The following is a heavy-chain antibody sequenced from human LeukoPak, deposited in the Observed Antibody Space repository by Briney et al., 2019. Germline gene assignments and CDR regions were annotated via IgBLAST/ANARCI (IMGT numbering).Heavy chain of an antibody. J-gene: IGHJ6*03. CDR3: AGRGDDSGYYYIDV. CDR1: GYTFTGYY. CDR2: INPNSGGT. V-gene: IGHV1-2*02. D-gene: IGHD5-12*01. Sequence: GASVKVSCKASGYTFTGYYMHWVRQAPGQGLEWMGWINPNSGGTNYAQKFQGRVTMTRDTSISTAYMELSRLRSDDTAVYSCAGRGDDSGYYYIDVWGKGTTVTISS.